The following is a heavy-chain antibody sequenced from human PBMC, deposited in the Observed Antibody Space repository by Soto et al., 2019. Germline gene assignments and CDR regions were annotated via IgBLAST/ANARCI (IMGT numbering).Heavy chain of an antibody. V-gene: IGHV4-59*08. CDR2: IYYSGST. J-gene: IGHJ5*02. D-gene: IGHD6-13*01. CDR1: GGSISSYY. CDR3: ARRAGSSWYNWFDP. Sequence: QVQLQESGPGLVKPSETLSLTCTVSGGSISSYYWSWIRQPPGKGLEWIGYIYYSGSTNYNPSLKSRVTISVDTSKNQFSLKLSSVTAADTAVYYCARRAGSSWYNWFDPWGQGTLVTVSS.